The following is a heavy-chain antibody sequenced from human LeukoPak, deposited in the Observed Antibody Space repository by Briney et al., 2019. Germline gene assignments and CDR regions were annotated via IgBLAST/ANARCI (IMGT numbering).Heavy chain of an antibody. CDR3: ARDLSYDGSGSYYAYRPFYYYYYYMDV. CDR2: INPNSGGT. CDR1: GYTFTGYY. D-gene: IGHD3-10*01. J-gene: IGHJ6*03. Sequence: GASVKVSCKASGYTFTGYYMHWVRQAPGQGLEWMGWINPNSGGTNYAQKFQGRVTMTRDTSISTAYMELSRLRSDDTAVYYCARDLSYDGSGSYYAYRPFYYYYYYMDVWGKGTTVTVSS. V-gene: IGHV1-2*02.